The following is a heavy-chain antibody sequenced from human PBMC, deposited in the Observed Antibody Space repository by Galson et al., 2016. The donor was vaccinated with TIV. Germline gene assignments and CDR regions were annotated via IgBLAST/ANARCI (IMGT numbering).Heavy chain of an antibody. J-gene: IGHJ6*02. V-gene: IGHV4-38-2*02. CDR3: MREGSTVTMHHYFGMDV. CDR1: GYSIKSGYF. D-gene: IGHD4-17*01. Sequence: ETLSLTCTVSGYSIKSGYFWGWIRQAPGKGLQWLGSIYESGTTYSHPSLKSRLTMSVDTSKNQFSLKLSSVTAADTAVYYCMREGSTVTMHHYFGMDVWGQGTSVTVSS. CDR2: IYESGTT.